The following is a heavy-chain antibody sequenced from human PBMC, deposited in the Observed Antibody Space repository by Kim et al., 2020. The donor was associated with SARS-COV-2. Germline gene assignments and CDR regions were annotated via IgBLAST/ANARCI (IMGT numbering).Heavy chain of an antibody. V-gene: IGHV4-31*03. D-gene: IGHD4-17*01. CDR2: IYYSGST. Sequence: SETLSLTCTVSGGSISSGGYYWSWIRQHPGKGLEWIGYIYYSGSTYYNPSLKSRVIISVDTSKNQYTLKLSSVTAADTAVYYCARTSTVTTGNWFDPWGQGTLVTVSS. CDR3: ARTSTVTTGNWFDP. CDR1: GGSISSGGYY. J-gene: IGHJ5*02.